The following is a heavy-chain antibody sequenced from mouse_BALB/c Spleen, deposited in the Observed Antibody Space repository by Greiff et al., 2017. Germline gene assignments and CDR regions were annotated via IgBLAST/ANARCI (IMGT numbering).Heavy chain of an antibody. Sequence: QVQLQQSGAELMKPGASVKISCKATGYTFSSYWIEWVKQRPGQGLEWIGAIYPGDGDTRYTQKFKGKATLTADKSSSTAYMQLSSLASEDSAVYYCARRDSSGYWGQGTLVTVSA. CDR3: ARRDSSGY. D-gene: IGHD3-2*01. J-gene: IGHJ3*01. CDR2: IYPGDGDT. V-gene: IGHV1-87*01. CDR1: GYTFSSYW.